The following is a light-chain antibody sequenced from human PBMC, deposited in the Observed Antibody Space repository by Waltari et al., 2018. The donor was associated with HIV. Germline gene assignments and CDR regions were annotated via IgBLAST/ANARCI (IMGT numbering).Light chain of an antibody. Sequence: ATLSVSPGERVTLSCRASQNVSSNLAWYQQKPGQAPRLLIYDASTRVTAMTGRFSGSGSGTEFTLTISSLQSADFAAYYCQQYNNWPLTFGGGTKVEIK. CDR1: QNVSSN. V-gene: IGKV3-15*01. CDR3: QQYNNWPLT. CDR2: DAS. J-gene: IGKJ4*01.